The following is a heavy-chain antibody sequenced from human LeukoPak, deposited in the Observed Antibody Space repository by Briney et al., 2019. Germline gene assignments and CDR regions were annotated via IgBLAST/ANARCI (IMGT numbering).Heavy chain of an antibody. CDR1: GYTFTSYD. D-gene: IGHD3-3*01. V-gene: IGHV1-8*01. CDR2: MNPNSGNT. J-gene: IGHJ4*02. CDR3: ATAPPPVLRFLEWLSTFDY. Sequence: VASVKVSCKASGYTFTSYDINWVRQATGQGLEWMGWMNPNSGNTGYAQKFQGRVTMTRNTSISTAYMELSSLRSEDTAVYYCATAPPPVLRFLEWLSTFDYWGQGTLVTVSS.